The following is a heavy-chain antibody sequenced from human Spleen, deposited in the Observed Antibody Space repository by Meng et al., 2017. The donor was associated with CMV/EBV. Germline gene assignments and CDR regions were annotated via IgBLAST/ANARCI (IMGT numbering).Heavy chain of an antibody. CDR2: ISPYNGDT. J-gene: IGHJ5*02. Sequence: FTSYGISWVRQAPGQGLEWMGWISPYNGDTKDAQKLQGRVTMTTDASTSTAYMELRSLRSDDTALYYCARDIVVLSAAILRVNWFDPWGQGTLVTVSS. D-gene: IGHD2-2*02. CDR1: FTSYG. V-gene: IGHV1-18*01. CDR3: ARDIVVLSAAILRVNWFDP.